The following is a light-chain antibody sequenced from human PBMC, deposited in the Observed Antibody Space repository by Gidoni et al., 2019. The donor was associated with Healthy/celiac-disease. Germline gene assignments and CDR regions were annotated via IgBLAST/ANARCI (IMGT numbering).Light chain of an antibody. V-gene: IGLV1-47*02. J-gene: IGLJ3*02. CDR1: SSNIGSHY. CDR3: AAWDDSLSGRV. CDR2: SDN. Sequence: QSVLTQAPSASGTPGPRVTIPCSGSSSNIGSHYVYWYQQLPGTAPKLLLYSDNLRPSGVPDRCSGSKSGTSASLAISGLRSEDEADYYCAAWDDSLSGRVFGGGTKLTVL.